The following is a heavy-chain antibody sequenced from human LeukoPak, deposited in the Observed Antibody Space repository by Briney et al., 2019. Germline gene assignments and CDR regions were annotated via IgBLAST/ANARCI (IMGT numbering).Heavy chain of an antibody. D-gene: IGHD3-10*01. CDR2: VFYSGDT. CDR3: ARHIYGAYYYMDV. J-gene: IGHJ6*03. V-gene: IGHV4-59*08. Sequence: SETLSLTCTVSAGSISSNYWSWIRQPAGKGLEWIGYVFYSGDTNYNPSLKSRVTISIDTSKNQFSLNLSSVTAADTAVYYCARHIYGAYYYMDVWGKGTTVTVSS. CDR1: AGSISSNY.